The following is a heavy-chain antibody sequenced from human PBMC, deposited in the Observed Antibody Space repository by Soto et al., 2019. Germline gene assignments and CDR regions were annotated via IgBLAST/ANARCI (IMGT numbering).Heavy chain of an antibody. CDR2: ISGSGSTI. V-gene: IGHV3-11*01. Sequence: QVQLVESGGGLVKPGGSLRLSCAASGFTFSEFYMSWIRQAPGKGLEAVAYISGSGSTIPYADSVRGRFTISRDNAKNALALHMNSLRDADTAVYYCARDHYGTTGTPRGYYYMEVWGKGNTVTVSS. CDR1: GFTFSEFY. D-gene: IGHD1-1*01. J-gene: IGHJ6*03. CDR3: ARDHYGTTGTPRGYYYMEV.